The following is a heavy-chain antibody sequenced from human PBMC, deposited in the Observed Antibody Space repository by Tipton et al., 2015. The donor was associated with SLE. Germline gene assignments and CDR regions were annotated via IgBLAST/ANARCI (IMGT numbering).Heavy chain of an antibody. J-gene: IGHJ4*02. CDR2: ISYDGSNT. Sequence: SLRLSCAASGFTFSSYAMHWVRQAPGKGLEWVAIISYDGSNTYYADSVKGRFTISRDNSKGTLYLQMNSLRAEDTAMYYCAREGYGSSSGGFDYWGQGTLVTVSS. CDR3: AREGYGSSSGGFDY. CDR1: GFTFSSYA. V-gene: IGHV3-30-3*01. D-gene: IGHD6-6*01.